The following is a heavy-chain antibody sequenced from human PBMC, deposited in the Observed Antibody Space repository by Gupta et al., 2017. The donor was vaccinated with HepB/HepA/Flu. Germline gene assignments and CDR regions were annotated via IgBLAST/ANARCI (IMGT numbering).Heavy chain of an antibody. D-gene: IGHD1-26*01. Sequence: EVQVLDSGGALVQPGGFILLSCVASGFTFNSYAIRWVRQAPGKGLERVSGISGSGGTTYYADSVMDRFTISRDNSKKTLYLQMNSLGAEDTAVYYGAKGLGAFDYWGQGTLVTVSS. CDR1: GFTFNSYA. CDR2: ISGSGGTT. J-gene: IGHJ4*02. CDR3: AKGLGAFDY. V-gene: IGHV3-23*01.